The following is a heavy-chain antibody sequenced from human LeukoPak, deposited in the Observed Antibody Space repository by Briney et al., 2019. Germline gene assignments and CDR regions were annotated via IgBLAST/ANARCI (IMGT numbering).Heavy chain of an antibody. CDR2: IKEDGGEK. V-gene: IGHV3-7*01. CDR3: ARDRITEI. Sequence: GGSLRLSCAASGFTFSHYWMTWVRQAPGKGLEWVANIKEDGGEKNYVDSVKGRFTISRDNAQNSLYLQMNSLRAEDTAVYYCARDRITEIGDQGTLVTVSS. CDR1: GFTFSHYW. J-gene: IGHJ4*02.